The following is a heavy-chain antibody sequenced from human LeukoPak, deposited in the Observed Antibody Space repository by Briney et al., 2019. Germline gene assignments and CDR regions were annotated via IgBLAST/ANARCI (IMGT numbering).Heavy chain of an antibody. V-gene: IGHV3-48*03. D-gene: IGHD3-10*01. Sequence: PGGSLRLSCAASGFTFSSYEMNWVRQAPGKGLEWVSYISSSGSTIYYADSVKGRFTISRDNAKNSLYLQMNSLRAEDTAVYYCAKDRVLLWFGELLGWFDPWGQGTLVTVSS. CDR1: GFTFSSYE. CDR3: AKDRVLLWFGELLGWFDP. J-gene: IGHJ5*02. CDR2: ISSSGSTI.